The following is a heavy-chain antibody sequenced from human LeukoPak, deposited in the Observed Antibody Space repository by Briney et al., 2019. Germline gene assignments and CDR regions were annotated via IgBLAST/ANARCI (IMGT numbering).Heavy chain of an antibody. CDR2: IYYSGST. CDR1: GGSISNYY. Sequence: SETLSLTCTVSGGSISNYYWSWIRQPPGKGLEWIGFIYYSGSTNYNPSLKSRVTISVDTSKNQFSLKVRSVTPADTAVYYCARESSGLLGFDYWGQGTLVTVSS. J-gene: IGHJ4*02. CDR3: ARESSGLLGFDY. D-gene: IGHD2/OR15-2a*01. V-gene: IGHV4-59*01.